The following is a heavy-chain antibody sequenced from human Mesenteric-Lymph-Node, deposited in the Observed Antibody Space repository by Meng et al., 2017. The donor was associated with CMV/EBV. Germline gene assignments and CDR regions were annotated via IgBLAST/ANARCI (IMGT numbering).Heavy chain of an antibody. CDR2: IYHTEST. CDR3: ARAGGIVGATEYYFDY. Sequence: GSLRLSCAVYGGSFSGYYWSWIRQPPGKGLEWIGEIYHTESTYYNASLMSRVTISVDTSKNQFSLKLSSVTAADTAVYYCARAGGIVGATEYYFDYWGQGTLVTVPQ. V-gene: IGHV4-34*01. D-gene: IGHD1-26*01. J-gene: IGHJ4*02. CDR1: GGSFSGYY.